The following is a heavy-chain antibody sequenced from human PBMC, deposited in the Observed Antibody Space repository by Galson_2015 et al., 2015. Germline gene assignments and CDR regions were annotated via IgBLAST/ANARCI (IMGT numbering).Heavy chain of an antibody. CDR2: ISSSSSTI. V-gene: IGHV3-48*02. J-gene: IGHJ4*02. CDR3: ARRTKDYGDLAVFDY. D-gene: IGHD4-17*01. CDR1: GFTFSSYS. Sequence: SLRLSCAASGFTFSSYSMNWVRQAPGKGLEWVSYISSSSSTIYYADSVKGRFTISRDNAKNSLYLQMNSLRDEDTAVYYCARRTKDYGDLAVFDYWGQGTLVTVSS.